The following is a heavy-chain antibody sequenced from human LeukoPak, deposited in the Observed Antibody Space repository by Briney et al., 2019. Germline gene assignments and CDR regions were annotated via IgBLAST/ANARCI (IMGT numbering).Heavy chain of an antibody. J-gene: IGHJ4*02. CDR1: GFTFSSYS. D-gene: IGHD1-1*01. CDR2: ISSSSSTI. Sequence: PGGSLRLSCAASGFTFSSYSMNWVRQAPGKGLEWVSYISSSSSTIYYADSVKGRFTISRDNAKNSLYLQMNSLRTEDTAVYYCARGYGYWGQGTLVTVSS. V-gene: IGHV3-48*04. CDR3: ARGYGY.